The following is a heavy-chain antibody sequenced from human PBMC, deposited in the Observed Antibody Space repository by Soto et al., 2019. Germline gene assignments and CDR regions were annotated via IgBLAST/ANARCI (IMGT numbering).Heavy chain of an antibody. D-gene: IGHD6-19*01. CDR3: ARQPVAGTAFFDY. CDR2: ISAYSGNT. Sequence: QVQLVQSGAEVKKPGASVKVSCKASGYTFTSYGISWVRQAPGQGLEWMGWISAYSGNTNYAQQFQGRVTMTTDTSTITAYMELTSLRSDDPAVYYCARQPVAGTAFFDYWGQGTLVTVSS. V-gene: IGHV1-18*01. CDR1: GYTFTSYG. J-gene: IGHJ4*02.